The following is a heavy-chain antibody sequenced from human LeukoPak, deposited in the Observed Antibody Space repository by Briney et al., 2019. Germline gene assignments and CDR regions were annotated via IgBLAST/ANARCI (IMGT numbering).Heavy chain of an antibody. J-gene: IGHJ5*02. CDR3: VVGYYDSSGIP. CDR2: IYSGGST. V-gene: IGHV3-53*01. D-gene: IGHD3-22*01. CDR1: GFTVSSNY. Sequence: GGSLRLSCAASGFTVSSNYMSCVRQAPGKGLEWVSVIYSGGSTYYADSVKGRFTISRDNSKNTLYLQMNSLRAEVTAVYYCVVGYYDSSGIPWGQGTLVTVSS.